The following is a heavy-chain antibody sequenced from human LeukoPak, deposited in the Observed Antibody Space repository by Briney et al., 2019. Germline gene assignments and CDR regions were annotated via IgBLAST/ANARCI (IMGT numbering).Heavy chain of an antibody. D-gene: IGHD4-17*01. J-gene: IGHJ6*02. V-gene: IGHV1-2*02. CDR2: INPNSGGT. Sequence: GASVKVSCKASGYTFTGYYMHWVRQAPGQGLEWMGWINPNSGGTNYAQKFQGRVTMTRDTSTSTVYMELSSLRSEDTAVYYCAREGGSAVTIYYCYYGMDVWGQGTTVTVSS. CDR1: GYTFTGYY. CDR3: AREGGSAVTIYYCYYGMDV.